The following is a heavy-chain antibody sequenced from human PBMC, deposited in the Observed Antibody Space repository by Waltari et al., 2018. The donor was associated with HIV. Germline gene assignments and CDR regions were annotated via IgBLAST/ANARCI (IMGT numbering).Heavy chain of an antibody. D-gene: IGHD2-21*02. Sequence: EVQLVESGGGLVQPGGSLQLSCEASGFTLSSNWMHWVRQAPGKGLVWVSRVKRDGITTSYADTVKGRFTMSRDSAKNTVYLQMNNVRAEDTALYYCVREGLLTFPDALDIWGQGTMVTVSS. CDR1: GFTLSSNW. V-gene: IGHV3-74*01. CDR2: VKRDGITT. J-gene: IGHJ3*02. CDR3: VREGLLTFPDALDI.